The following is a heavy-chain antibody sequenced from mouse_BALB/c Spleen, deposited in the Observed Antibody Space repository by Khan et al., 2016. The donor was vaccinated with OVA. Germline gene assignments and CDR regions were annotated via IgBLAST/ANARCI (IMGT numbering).Heavy chain of an antibody. CDR3: ARSKYLARY. CDR2: IWAGGST. CDR1: GYSLTRYG. D-gene: IGHD3-3*01. Sequence: QVQLKESGPGLVAPSQSLSITCTVYGYSLTRYGVHWVRQPPGKGLEGRGLIWAGGSTNYNWALMSRLSISKDNSKSRGFVRMNSLQTDDTALYYCARSKYLARYWGQGTTLTVSS. J-gene: IGHJ2*01. V-gene: IGHV2-9*02.